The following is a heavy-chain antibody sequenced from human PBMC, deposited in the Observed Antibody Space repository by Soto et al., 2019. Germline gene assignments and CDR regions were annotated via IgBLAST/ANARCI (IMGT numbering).Heavy chain of an antibody. V-gene: IGHV4-59*01. Sequence: SETLSLTCTVSGGSISSYCLSWIRQPPGKGLEWIGYIYYSGSTNYNPSLKSRVTISVDTSKNQFSLKLSSVTAADTAVYYCARDSYDSSGYPTIDYWGQGTLVTVPQ. CDR1: GGSISSYC. CDR2: IYYSGST. J-gene: IGHJ4*02. D-gene: IGHD3-22*01. CDR3: ARDSYDSSGYPTIDY.